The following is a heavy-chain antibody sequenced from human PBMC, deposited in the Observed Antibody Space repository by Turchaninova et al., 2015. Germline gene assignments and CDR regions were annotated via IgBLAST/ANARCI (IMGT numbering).Heavy chain of an antibody. CDR2: IYYTGTT. CDR1: GGSLSSNNW. V-gene: IGHV4-4*02. Sequence: QVHLQESGPRLVKPSGTLSPTCAVLGGSLSSNNWLTLTRQAPGRGLEWSGGIYYTGTTTYNPSFKSRITMSIDTSKNLFSLNVKSVTAADTAVYYCARGESSSWLGYSGSYYAFDYWGQGILVTVSS. J-gene: IGHJ4*02. D-gene: IGHD1-26*01. CDR3: ARGESSSWLGYSGSYYAFDY.